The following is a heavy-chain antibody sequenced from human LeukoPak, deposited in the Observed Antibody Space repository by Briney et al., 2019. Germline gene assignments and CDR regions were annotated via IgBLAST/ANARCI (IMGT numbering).Heavy chain of an antibody. CDR3: GRRDGTFSSIDY. CDR1: GFTFSTYW. J-gene: IGHJ4*02. D-gene: IGHD6-6*01. V-gene: IGHV3-74*01. Sequence: GGSLRLSCAASGFTFSTYWMHWVRLAQGKGLVWVSHIESDGSSTNYADSVKGRFTISRDNAKNTLYLQMNSLRAEDTAVYYCGRRDGTFSSIDYWGQGTPVTVSS. CDR2: IESDGSST.